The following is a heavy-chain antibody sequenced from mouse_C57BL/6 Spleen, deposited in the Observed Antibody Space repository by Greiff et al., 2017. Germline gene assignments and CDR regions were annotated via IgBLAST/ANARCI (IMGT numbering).Heavy chain of an antibody. Sequence: VQLQQSGAELVKPGASVKLSCKASGYTFTSYWMHWVKQRPGQGLEWIGMIHPNSGSTNYNEKFKSKATLTVDKSSSTAYMQLSSLTSEDSAVYYCASPITAVVAWGQGTTLTVSS. CDR2: IHPNSGST. D-gene: IGHD1-1*01. CDR3: ASPITAVVA. V-gene: IGHV1-64*01. CDR1: GYTFTSYW. J-gene: IGHJ2*01.